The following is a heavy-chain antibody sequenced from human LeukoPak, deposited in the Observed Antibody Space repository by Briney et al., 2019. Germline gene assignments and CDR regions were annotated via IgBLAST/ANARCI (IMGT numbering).Heavy chain of an antibody. CDR3: ARGNYYGSGSSFDY. CDR2: IYFSGST. CDR1: GGSISSYY. V-gene: IGHV4-59*01. Sequence: KPSETLSLTCTVSGGSISSYYWSWIRHPPGEGLEWMGYIYFSGSTNYNPSLKSRVTISVDTSKNQFSLKLSSVTAADTAVYYCARGNYYGSGSSFDYWGQGTLVTVSS. J-gene: IGHJ4*02. D-gene: IGHD3-10*01.